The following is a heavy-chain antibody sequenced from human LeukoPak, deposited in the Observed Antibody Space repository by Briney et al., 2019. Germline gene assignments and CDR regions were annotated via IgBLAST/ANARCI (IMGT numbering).Heavy chain of an antibody. Sequence: GGSLRLSCAASGLTFSSYWMSWVRQAPGKGLEWVANIKQGGGEKYYVDSVKGRFTISRDNAKNSLFLQMNSLRAEDTAVYYCARGSRYCSSTSCYTFDSWGQGTLVTVSS. J-gene: IGHJ4*02. D-gene: IGHD2-2*02. CDR1: GLTFSSYW. CDR3: ARGSRYCSSTSCYTFDS. V-gene: IGHV3-7*01. CDR2: IKQGGGEK.